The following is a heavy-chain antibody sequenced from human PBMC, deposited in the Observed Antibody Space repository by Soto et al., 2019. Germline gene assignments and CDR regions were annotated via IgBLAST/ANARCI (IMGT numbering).Heavy chain of an antibody. CDR2: MNPNSGNT. Sequence: QVQLVQSGAEVKTPGASVKVSCKASGYTFATYDINWVRQAPGQGLEWMGWMNPNSGNTGYAQKFQGRLTMTRDTALSVAHMELSSLRNEDTAVYYCARSDGYNFNCFDSWGQGTLVTVSA. V-gene: IGHV1-8*01. J-gene: IGHJ5*01. D-gene: IGHD2-21*01. CDR3: ARSDGYNFNCFDS. CDR1: GYTFATYD.